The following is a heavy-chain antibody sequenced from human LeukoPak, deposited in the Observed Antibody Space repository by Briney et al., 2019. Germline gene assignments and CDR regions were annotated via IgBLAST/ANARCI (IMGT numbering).Heavy chain of an antibody. Sequence: SETLSPTCTVSGGSISTYYWSWIRQPPGKGLEWIGYIYYSGSTNYNPSVKSRVTMSVGTSKKQFSLNLSSLTAADTAVYYCARGGTAVVTPYAFDIWGQGTMVTVSS. D-gene: IGHD4-23*01. CDR3: ARGGTAVVTPYAFDI. CDR1: GGSISTYY. V-gene: IGHV4-59*01. J-gene: IGHJ3*02. CDR2: IYYSGST.